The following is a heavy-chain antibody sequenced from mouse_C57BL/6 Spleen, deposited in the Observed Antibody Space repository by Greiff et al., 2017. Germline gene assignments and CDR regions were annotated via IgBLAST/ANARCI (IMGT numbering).Heavy chain of an antibody. D-gene: IGHD1-1*01. CDR2: ISSGSSTI. Sequence: EVQRVESGGGLVKPGGSLKLSCAASGFTFSDYGMHWVRQAPEKGLEWVAYISSGSSTIYYGDTVKGRVTISRDNAKNTLFLQMTSLTSEDTAMYDCAKAGDYYGSSPSSYAMDYWGQGTSVTVAS. CDR3: AKAGDYYGSSPSSYAMDY. V-gene: IGHV5-17*01. J-gene: IGHJ4*01. CDR1: GFTFSDYG.